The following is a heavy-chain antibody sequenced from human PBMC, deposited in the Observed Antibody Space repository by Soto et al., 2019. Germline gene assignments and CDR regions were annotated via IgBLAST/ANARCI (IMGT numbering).Heavy chain of an antibody. CDR3: AHKGYGDYPLDY. J-gene: IGHJ4*02. V-gene: IGHV2-5*02. D-gene: IGHD4-17*01. CDR2: IYLDDYK. CDR1: GFSLSTSGVG. Sequence: QITLKESGPTLVKPTQTLTLTCTFSGFSLSTSGVGVGWIRQPPGKALEWLAVIYLDDYKHYSPSLKSRLTITKETSKNHVVLTLTNMDPVDTATYYCAHKGYGDYPLDYWGQGTLLTVSS.